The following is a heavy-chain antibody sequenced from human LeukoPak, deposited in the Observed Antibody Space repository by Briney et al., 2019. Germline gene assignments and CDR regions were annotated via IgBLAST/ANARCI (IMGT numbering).Heavy chain of an antibody. V-gene: IGHV1-69*13. CDR2: IIPMFGAP. D-gene: IGHD3-16*01. CDR3: ARDAGGTYRSYYALHV. J-gene: IGHJ6*02. CDR1: GDSFSNYG. Sequence: GASVKVSCKASGDSFSNYGFSWVRRAPGQGLEWMGGIIPMFGAPNYAQRFKGRVTITAGAFTSTVYMELSSLTSDDTAVYYCARDAGGTYRSYYALHVWGQGTTVTVS.